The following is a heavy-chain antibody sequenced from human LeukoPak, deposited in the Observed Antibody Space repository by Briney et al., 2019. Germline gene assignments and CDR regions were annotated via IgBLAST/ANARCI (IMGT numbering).Heavy chain of an antibody. J-gene: IGHJ5*02. V-gene: IGHV3-7*01. CDR3: ARDQAVVVVAASRWFDP. CDR2: IKQDGSEK. Sequence: PGGSLRLSCAASGFTFSSYWMSWVRQAPGKGLEWVANIKQDGSEKYYVDSVKGRFTISRDNAKNSLYLQMNSLRAEDTAVYYCARDQAVVVVAASRWFDPWGQGTLVTVSS. D-gene: IGHD2-15*01. CDR1: GFTFSSYW.